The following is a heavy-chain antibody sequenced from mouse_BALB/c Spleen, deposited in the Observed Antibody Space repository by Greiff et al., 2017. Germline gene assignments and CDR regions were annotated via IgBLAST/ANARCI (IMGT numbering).Heavy chain of an antibody. CDR1: GFSLSTSGMG. CDR3: ARIPRYDGYYGFAY. Sequence: QVTLKESGPGILQPSQTLSLTCSFSGFSLSTSGMGVGWIRQPSGKGLEWLAHIWWDDDKLYNPALKSRLTISKDTSSNQVFLKIASVDTADTATYYCARIPRYDGYYGFAYWGQGTLVTVSA. V-gene: IGHV8-8*01. D-gene: IGHD2-3*01. J-gene: IGHJ3*01. CDR2: IWWDDDK.